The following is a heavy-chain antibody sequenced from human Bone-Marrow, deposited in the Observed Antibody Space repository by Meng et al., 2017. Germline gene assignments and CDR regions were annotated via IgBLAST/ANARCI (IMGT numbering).Heavy chain of an antibody. CDR2: VYHRGDT. CDR1: GDSISSDIW. V-gene: IGHV4-4*02. D-gene: IGHD1-7*01. J-gene: IGHJ4*02. CDR3: GRDQGRELINH. Sequence: QPQLQESGPGLVKPSGTLSLTCTVSGDSISSDIWWSWVRQPPGKGLEWIGEVYHRGDTNYNPSLKSRVDISVDKSKNQFYLSLFSVTAADTAVYYCGRDQGRELINHWGQGTLVTVSS.